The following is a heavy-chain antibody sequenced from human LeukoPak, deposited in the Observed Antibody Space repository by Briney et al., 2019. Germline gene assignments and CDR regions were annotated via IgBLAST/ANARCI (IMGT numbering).Heavy chain of an antibody. V-gene: IGHV4-59*11. CDR3: ARLLDNDSSGHPDTFDM. CDR2: INHAGSK. D-gene: IGHD3-22*01. Sequence: PSGTLTLTCTASGFSISSHYWTWIRQPPGKGLEWIGNINHAGSKRYNPSLQSRLTISLDTSENTFSLKLTSVTAADTAVYYCARLLDNDSSGHPDTFDMWGQGTVVTVSS. J-gene: IGHJ3*02. CDR1: GFSISSHY.